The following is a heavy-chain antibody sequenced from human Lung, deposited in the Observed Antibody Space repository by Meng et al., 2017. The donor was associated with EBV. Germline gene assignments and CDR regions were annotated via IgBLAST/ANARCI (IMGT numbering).Heavy chain of an antibody. CDR2: TYYRSKWYN. CDR3: ARGATSVFDL. CDR1: GDSVSSSGAA. Sequence: QVKRPQCVQGLVKPSRTLSLPCCISGDSVSSSGAAWTWIRRSPARGLEWLGRTYYRSKWYNDYAVFVKSRITINPDTSKNQFSRQLNSVTPEDTAVYYCARGATSVFDLWGRGTLVTVSS. J-gene: IGHJ2*01. V-gene: IGHV6-1*01.